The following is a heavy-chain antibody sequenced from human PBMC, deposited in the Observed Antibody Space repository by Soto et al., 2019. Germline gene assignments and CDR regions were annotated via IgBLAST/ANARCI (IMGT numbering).Heavy chain of an antibody. CDR2: ISGSGGGT. D-gene: IGHD6-13*01. V-gene: IGHV3-23*01. Sequence: EVQVLESGGGLVQPGGSLRLSCAASGFTFSSYAMSWVRQAPGKGLEWVSSISGSGGGTYYADSVKGRFTFSRDNSKNTLYLQMNSLRAEDTAVYYCAKGILVKPPGTRTFDIWGQGTMVIVSS. CDR3: AKGILVKPPGTRTFDI. J-gene: IGHJ3*02. CDR1: GFTFSSYA.